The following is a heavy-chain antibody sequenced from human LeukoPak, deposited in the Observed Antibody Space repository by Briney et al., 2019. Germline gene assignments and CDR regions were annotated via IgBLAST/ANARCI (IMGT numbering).Heavy chain of an antibody. D-gene: IGHD3-22*01. J-gene: IGHJ4*02. CDR2: IIPIFGTA. Sequence: SVKVSCKASGGTFSTYVNSWVRQAPGQGLKWMGGIIPIFGTANYAQKFQGRVTITADKSTSTAYMELSSLRSEDTAVYYCARGINYYDSSGYYYHGPLDYWGQGTLVTVSS. CDR3: ARGINYYDSSGYYYHGPLDY. CDR1: GGTFSTYV. V-gene: IGHV1-69*06.